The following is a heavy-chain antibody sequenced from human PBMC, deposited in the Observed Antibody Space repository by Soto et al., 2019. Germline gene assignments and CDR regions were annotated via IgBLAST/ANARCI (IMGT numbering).Heavy chain of an antibody. V-gene: IGHV3-21*01. D-gene: IGHD3-10*01. Sequence: GGSLRLSCAASGFTFSSYSMNWVRQAPGKGLEWVSSISSSSSYIYYADSVKGRFTISRDNAKNSLYLQMNSLRAEDTAVYYCARDHGGSGSYSTLYYYGMDVWGQGTRVTVSS. CDR2: ISSSSSYI. CDR1: GFTFSSYS. J-gene: IGHJ6*02. CDR3: ARDHGGSGSYSTLYYYGMDV.